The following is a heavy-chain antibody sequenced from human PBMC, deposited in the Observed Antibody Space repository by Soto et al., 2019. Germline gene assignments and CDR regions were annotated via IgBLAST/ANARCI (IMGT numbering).Heavy chain of an antibody. CDR1: GGTFSSYA. Sequence: QVQLVQSGAEVKKPGSSVKVSCKASGGTFSSYAISWVRQAPGQGLEWMGGIIPIFGTANYAQKFQGRVTITADESTSPAYMELSSLRAEDTAVYYCARDAPSKDSYGREYNWFDPWGQGTLVTVSS. D-gene: IGHD5-18*01. V-gene: IGHV1-69*12. CDR3: ARDAPSKDSYGREYNWFDP. CDR2: IIPIFGTA. J-gene: IGHJ5*02.